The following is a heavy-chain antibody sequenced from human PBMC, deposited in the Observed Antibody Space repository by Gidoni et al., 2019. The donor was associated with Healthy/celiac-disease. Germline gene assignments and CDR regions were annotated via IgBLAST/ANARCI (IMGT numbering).Heavy chain of an antibody. V-gene: IGHV1-69*06. J-gene: IGHJ4*02. Sequence: QVQLVQSGAEVKKPGSSVKVSCKASGGTFSSYAISWVRQAPGQGLEWMGGIIPIFGTANYAQKFQGRVTITADKSTSTAYMELSSLRSEDTAVYYCASRMGEKDYGHHTPLDYWGQGTLVTVSS. CDR3: ASRMGEKDYGHHTPLDY. D-gene: IGHD4-17*01. CDR2: IIPIFGTA. CDR1: GGTFSSYA.